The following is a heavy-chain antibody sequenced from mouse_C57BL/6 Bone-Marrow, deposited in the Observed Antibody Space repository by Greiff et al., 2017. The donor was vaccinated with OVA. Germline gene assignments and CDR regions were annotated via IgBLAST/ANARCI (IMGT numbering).Heavy chain of an antibody. V-gene: IGHV1-55*01. CDR2: IYPGSGST. CDR1: GYTFTSYW. CDR3: ARRDYSNVWYFDY. J-gene: IGHJ2*01. Sequence: QVQLQQPGAELVKPGASVKMSCKASGYTFTSYWITWVKQRPGQGLEWIGDIYPGSGSTNYNEKFKSKATLTVDNSSSTAYMQLSSLTSEDSAVYYCARRDYSNVWYFDYWGQGTTLTVSS. D-gene: IGHD2-5*01.